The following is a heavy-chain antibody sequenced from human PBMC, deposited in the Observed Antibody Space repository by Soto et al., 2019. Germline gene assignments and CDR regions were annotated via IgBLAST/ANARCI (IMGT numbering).Heavy chain of an antibody. V-gene: IGHV4-30-4*01. Sequence: PSETLSLTCTVSGGSISSGDYYWSWIRQPPGKGLEWIGYIYYSGSTYYNPSLKSRVTISVDTSKNQFSLKLSSVTAADTAVYYCARESKQYYDFWSGYTWGQGTLVTVSS. D-gene: IGHD3-3*01. J-gene: IGHJ5*02. CDR2: IYYSGST. CDR1: GGSISSGDYY. CDR3: ARESKQYYDFWSGYT.